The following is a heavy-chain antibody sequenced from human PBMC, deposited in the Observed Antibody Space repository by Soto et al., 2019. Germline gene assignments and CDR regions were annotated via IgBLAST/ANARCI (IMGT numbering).Heavy chain of an antibody. CDR1: GGSITTGHW. CDR3: ARGFSFSDNSDNDRIYFYYGLNV. CDR2: IYQSGIT. D-gene: IGHD2-15*01. V-gene: IGHV4-4*02. Sequence: SETLSLTCDVSGGSITTGHWWTWVRQSPGKGLEWIGEIYQSGITNYNPSLNGRLSISMDQSKNQFSLKLTSVTAADTALYFCARGFSFSDNSDNDRIYFYYGLNVWGQGTTVTVSS. J-gene: IGHJ6*02.